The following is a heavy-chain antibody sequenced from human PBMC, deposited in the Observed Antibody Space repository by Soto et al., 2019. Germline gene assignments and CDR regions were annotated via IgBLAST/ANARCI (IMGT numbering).Heavy chain of an antibody. CDR3: ARLYWSGGSCYFPVFYYYYMVV. J-gene: IGHJ6*03. CDR1: GYTFTSYG. CDR2: ISAYNGNT. V-gene: IGHV1-18*01. D-gene: IGHD2-15*01. Sequence: QVQLVQSGAEVKKPGASVKVSCKASGYTFTSYGISWVRQAPGQGLEWMGWISAYNGNTNYAKRPQGRVTMTTGTTTGAADMELRSGSSDDTAVYFCARLYWSGGSCYFPVFYYYYMVVWGKGTTVTVSS.